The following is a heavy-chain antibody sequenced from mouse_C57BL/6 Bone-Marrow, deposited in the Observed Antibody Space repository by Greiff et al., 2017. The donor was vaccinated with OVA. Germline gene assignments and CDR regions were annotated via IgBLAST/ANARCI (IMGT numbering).Heavy chain of an antibody. J-gene: IGHJ1*03. CDR1: GYAFSSSW. Sequence: VKVVESGPELVKPGASVKISCKASGYAFSSSWMNWVKQRPGKGLEWIGRIYPGDGDTNYNGKFKGKATLTADKSSSTAYMQLSSLTSEDSAVYFCARTATTVVATNWYFDVWGTGTTVTVSS. V-gene: IGHV1-82*01. CDR3: ARTATTVVATNWYFDV. CDR2: IYPGDGDT. D-gene: IGHD1-1*01.